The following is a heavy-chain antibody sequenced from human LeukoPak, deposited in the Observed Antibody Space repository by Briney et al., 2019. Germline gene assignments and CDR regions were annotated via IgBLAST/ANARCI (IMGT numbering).Heavy chain of an antibody. CDR3: ARGGGGYSYGDYFDY. D-gene: IGHD5-18*01. CDR1: GGSISSYY. CDR2: IYTSGST. Sequence: PSETLSLTCTVSGGSISSYYWSWIRQPAGKGLEWIGRIYTSGSTNYNPSLKSRVTMSVDTSKNQSSLKLSSVTAADTAVYYCARGGGGYSYGDYFDYWGQGTLVTVSS. J-gene: IGHJ4*02. V-gene: IGHV4-4*07.